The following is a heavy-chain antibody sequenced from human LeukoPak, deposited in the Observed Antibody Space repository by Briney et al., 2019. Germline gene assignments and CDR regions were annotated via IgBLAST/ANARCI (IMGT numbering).Heavy chain of an antibody. D-gene: IGHD3-3*01. Sequence: ASVKVSCKASGYTFTSYGISWVRQAPGQGLEWMGWISAYNGNTNYAQKLQGRVTMTTDTSTSTAYMELRSLRSDDTAVYYCAREWRRFFSRSGYQNWFDPWGQGTLVTVSS. J-gene: IGHJ5*02. V-gene: IGHV1-18*01. CDR1: GYTFTSYG. CDR2: ISAYNGNT. CDR3: AREWRRFFSRSGYQNWFDP.